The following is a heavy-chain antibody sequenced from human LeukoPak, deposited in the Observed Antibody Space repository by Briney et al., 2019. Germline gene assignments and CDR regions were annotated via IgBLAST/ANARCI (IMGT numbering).Heavy chain of an antibody. CDR3: ARDVPFVVPAATGDWFDP. CDR2: ISAYNGNT. CDR1: GYTFTSYG. Sequence: ASVKVSCKASGYTFTSYGISWVRQAPGQGLEWMGWISAYNGNTNYAQKLQGRVTMTTDTSTSTAYMELRSLRSDDTAAYYCARDVPFVVPAATGDWFDPWGQGTLVTVSS. V-gene: IGHV1-18*01. J-gene: IGHJ5*02. D-gene: IGHD2-2*01.